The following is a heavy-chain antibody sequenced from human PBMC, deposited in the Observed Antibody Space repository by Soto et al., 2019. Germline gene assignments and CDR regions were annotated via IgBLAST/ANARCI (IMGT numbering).Heavy chain of an antibody. CDR2: INPNSGGT. V-gene: IGHV1-2*02. CDR3: ARVLAPLYYASVDP. CDR1: GYTFTGYY. Sequence: ASVKVSCKASGYTFTGYYMHWVRQAPGQGLEWMGWINPNSGGTNYAQKFQGRVTMTRDTSISTAYMELSRLRSDDTAVYYCARVLAPLYYASVDPWGQGTLVTVSS. D-gene: IGHD3-10*01. J-gene: IGHJ5*02.